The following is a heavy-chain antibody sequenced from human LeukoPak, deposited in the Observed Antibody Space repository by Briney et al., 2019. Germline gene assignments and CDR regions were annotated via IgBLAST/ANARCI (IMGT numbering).Heavy chain of an antibody. CDR1: GGSFSGYY. Sequence: SETLSLTCAVYGGSFSGYYWSWTRQPPEKGLEWIGEINHSGSTNYNPSLKSRVTISVDTSKNQFSLKLSSVTAADTAVYYCARGQGEQWLALDYWGQGTLVTVSS. CDR2: INHSGST. D-gene: IGHD6-19*01. CDR3: ARGQGEQWLALDY. V-gene: IGHV4-34*01. J-gene: IGHJ4*02.